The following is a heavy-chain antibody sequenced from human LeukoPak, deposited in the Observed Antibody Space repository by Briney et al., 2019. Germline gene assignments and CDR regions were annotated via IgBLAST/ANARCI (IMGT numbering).Heavy chain of an antibody. V-gene: IGHV3-21*01. CDR2: ISSSSSYI. D-gene: IGHD2-2*01. Sequence: TGGSLRLSCAASGFTFSSYSMNWVRQAPGKGPEWVSSISSSSSYIYYADSVKGRFTISRDNAKNSLYLQMNSLRAEDTAVYYCARDRPPAAIVYWFDPWGQGTLVTVSS. J-gene: IGHJ5*02. CDR1: GFTFSSYS. CDR3: ARDRPPAAIVYWFDP.